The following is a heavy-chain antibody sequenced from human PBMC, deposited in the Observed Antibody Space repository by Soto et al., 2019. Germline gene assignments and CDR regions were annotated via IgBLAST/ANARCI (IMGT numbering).Heavy chain of an antibody. J-gene: IGHJ4*02. CDR1: GGSFSGYY. Sequence: SETLSLTCAVYGGSFSGYYWSWIRQPPGKGLEWIGEINHSGSTNYNPSLKSRVTISVDTSKNQFSLKLSSVTAADTAVYYCARARTIIAAAPWRYWGQGTLVTVSS. D-gene: IGHD6-13*01. CDR3: ARARTIIAAAPWRY. CDR2: INHSGST. V-gene: IGHV4-34*01.